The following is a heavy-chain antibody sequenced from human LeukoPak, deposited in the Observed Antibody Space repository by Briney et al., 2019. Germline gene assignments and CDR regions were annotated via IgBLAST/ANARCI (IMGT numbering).Heavy chain of an antibody. CDR1: GFTFSSYA. V-gene: IGHV3-64D*09. J-gene: IGHJ4*02. D-gene: IGHD4-23*01. Sequence: GGSLILSCSASGFTFSSYAMHWVRQAPGKGLEYVSAISSNGGSTYYADSVKGRFTISRDNSKNTLYLQMSSLRAEDTAVYYCVNAQRTTVVTPAFDYWGQGTLVTVSS. CDR3: VNAQRTTVVTPAFDY. CDR2: ISSNGGST.